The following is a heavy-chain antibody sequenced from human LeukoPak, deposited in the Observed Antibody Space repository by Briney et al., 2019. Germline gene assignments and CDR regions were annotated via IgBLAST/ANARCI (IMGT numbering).Heavy chain of an antibody. CDR2: ISWNSGSI. Sequence: GGSLRLSCAASGFTFDDYAMHWVRQAPGKGLEWVSGISWNSGSIGYADSVKGRFTISRDNAKNSLYLQMNSLRAEDTALYYCAKDYYSDYYGSGSYSGYFDYWGQGTLVTASS. D-gene: IGHD3-10*01. CDR3: AKDYYSDYYGSGSYSGYFDY. V-gene: IGHV3-9*01. CDR1: GFTFDDYA. J-gene: IGHJ4*02.